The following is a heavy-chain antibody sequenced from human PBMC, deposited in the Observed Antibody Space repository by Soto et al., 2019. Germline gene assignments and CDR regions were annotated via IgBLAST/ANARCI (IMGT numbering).Heavy chain of an antibody. CDR2: IHYSGST. J-gene: IGHJ4*02. CDR3: ARHEGNGNVWPLDY. V-gene: IGHV4-39*01. Sequence: LSLTCTVSGDSIGTTHSYWAWIRQSPGKGLEWIGNIHYSGSTYYMPSLRSRVTLSVDTSKNQFSLRLTSVTAEDTAVYYCARHEGNGNVWPLDYWGQGILVTVSS. CDR1: GDSIGTTHSY. D-gene: IGHD2-8*01.